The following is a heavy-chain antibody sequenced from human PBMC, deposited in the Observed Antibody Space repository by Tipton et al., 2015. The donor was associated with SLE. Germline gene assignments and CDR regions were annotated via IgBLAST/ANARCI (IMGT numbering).Heavy chain of an antibody. J-gene: IGHJ4*02. V-gene: IGHV4-4*07. CDR2: MYGSGSP. D-gene: IGHD3-3*01. CDR1: GDSLSTNY. CDR3: ARIRPGHGDPFDL. Sequence: LRLSCPVSGDSLSTNYWNWIRQPAGKGLEWIGRMYGSGSPTHYNPSLESRVTMSVDTSQKQFSLKLTSVTAADTAVYYCARIRPGHGDPFDLWGQGALVTVSS.